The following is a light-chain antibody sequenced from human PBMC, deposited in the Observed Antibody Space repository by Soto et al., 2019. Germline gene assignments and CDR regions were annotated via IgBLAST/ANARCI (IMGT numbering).Light chain of an antibody. Sequence: IEMTQSPATLSVSPGERATLSCRASQSVSSNLVWYQQKPGQAPRLLIYGASTRVTGIPARFSGGGSGTEFTLTISRLEPEDFATYYCQQRSNWPPTFGQGTRLEIK. J-gene: IGKJ5*01. V-gene: IGKV3-15*01. CDR1: QSVSSN. CDR2: GAS. CDR3: QQRSNWPPT.